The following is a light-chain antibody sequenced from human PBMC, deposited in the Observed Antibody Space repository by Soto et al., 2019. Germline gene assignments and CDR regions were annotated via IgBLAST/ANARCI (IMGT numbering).Light chain of an antibody. V-gene: IGKV1-27*01. CDR3: QKYNSAPRA. Sequence: DIQMTQSPSSLSASVGDRVTITCRASQGISNFLAWYQQKPGKVPKLLIYDASTLQSGVPSRFSGSGSGTDLTLTISSLQPEDVATYYCQKYNSAPRAFGQGTKVEIK. CDR2: DAS. CDR1: QGISNF. J-gene: IGKJ1*01.